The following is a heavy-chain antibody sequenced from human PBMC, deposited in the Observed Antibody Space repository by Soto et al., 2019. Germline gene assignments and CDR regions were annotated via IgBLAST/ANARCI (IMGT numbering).Heavy chain of an antibody. J-gene: IGHJ6*02. Sequence: PSETLSLTCTVSGGSISVEHYHWTWIRQPPGKGLEWIGYIHYSGSVYYNPSLQSRLSMSVDTSKNLFSLKLASVTAADTAVYFCVREDDGGGRDYYGLDVWGQGTTVTVSS. CDR1: GGSISVEHYH. CDR2: IHYSGSV. D-gene: IGHD4-17*01. CDR3: VREDDGGGRDYYGLDV. V-gene: IGHV4-30-4*01.